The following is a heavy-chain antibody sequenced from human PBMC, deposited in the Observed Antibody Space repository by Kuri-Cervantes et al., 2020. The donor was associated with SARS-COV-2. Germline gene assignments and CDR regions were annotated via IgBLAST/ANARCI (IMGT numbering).Heavy chain of an antibody. D-gene: IGHD3-22*01. V-gene: IGHV3-33*01. CDR3: ARDPTYYYDSSGYYRAWFFDY. Sequence: LSLTCAASGFTFSSYGMHWVHQAPGKGLEWVAVIWYDGSNKYYADSVKGRFTISRDNSKNTLYLQMNSLRAEDTAVYYCARDPTYYYDSSGYYRAWFFDYWGQGTLVTVSS. CDR2: IWYDGSNK. J-gene: IGHJ4*02. CDR1: GFTFSSYG.